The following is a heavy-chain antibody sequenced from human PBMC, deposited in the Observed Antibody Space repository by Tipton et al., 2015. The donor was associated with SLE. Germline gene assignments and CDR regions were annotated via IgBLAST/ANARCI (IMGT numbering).Heavy chain of an antibody. CDR2: INHSGST. CDR3: ARGPLLDL. J-gene: IGHJ2*01. CDR1: GASFSGYY. V-gene: IGHV4-34*01. D-gene: IGHD5/OR15-5a*01. Sequence: TLSLTCAVYGASFSGYYWNWIRQPPGKGLEWIGEINHSGSTNYNPSLKSRVTISVDTSKNQFSLKLSSVTAADTAVYYCARGPLLDLWGRGTLVTVSS.